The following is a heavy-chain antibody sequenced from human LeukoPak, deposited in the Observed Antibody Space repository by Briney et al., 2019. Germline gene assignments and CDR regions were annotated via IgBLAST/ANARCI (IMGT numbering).Heavy chain of an antibody. CDR3: ARADVQAGGGSRMEHCLY. CDR2: IYSDGST. J-gene: IGHJ4*02. D-gene: IGHD6-13*01. Sequence: LSGGSLRLSCASSGYSVSSNYMSWVRQAPGKGLEWVSIIYSDGSTYYADSVKGRFTISRDNSKNTLYLQMNSLRAEDTAVYYCARADVQAGGGSRMEHCLYWGQGTLVTVSS. CDR1: GYSVSSNY. V-gene: IGHV3-53*01.